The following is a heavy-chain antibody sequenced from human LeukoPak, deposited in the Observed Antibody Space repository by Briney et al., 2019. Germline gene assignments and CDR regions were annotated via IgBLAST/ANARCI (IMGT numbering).Heavy chain of an antibody. CDR2: INPNSGGT. J-gene: IGHJ4*02. D-gene: IGHD3-3*01. CDR1: GYTFTGYY. CDR3: AREPKDCDFWSGETADFDY. V-gene: IGHV1-2*02. Sequence: ASVKVSCKASGYTFTGYYMHWVRQAPGQGLEWMGWINPNSGGTNYAQKLQGRVTMTTDTSTSTAYMELRSLRSDDTAVYYCAREPKDCDFWSGETADFDYWGQGTLVTVSS.